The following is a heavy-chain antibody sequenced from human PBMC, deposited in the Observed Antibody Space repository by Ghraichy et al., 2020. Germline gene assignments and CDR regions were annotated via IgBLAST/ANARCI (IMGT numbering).Heavy chain of an antibody. Sequence: SETLSLTCTVSGGSISSSSYYWGWIRQPPGKGLEWIGSIYYSGSTYYNPSLKSRVTISVDTSKNQFSLKLSSVTAADTAVYYCARHRHSHLYDSSGYYLDAFDIWGQGTMVTVSS. CDR2: IYYSGST. J-gene: IGHJ3*02. D-gene: IGHD3-22*01. CDR1: GGSISSSSYY. V-gene: IGHV4-39*01. CDR3: ARHRHSHLYDSSGYYLDAFDI.